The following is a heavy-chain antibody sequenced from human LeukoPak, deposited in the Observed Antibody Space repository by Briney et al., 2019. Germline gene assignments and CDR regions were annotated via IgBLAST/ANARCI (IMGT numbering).Heavy chain of an antibody. CDR1: GASTSGRY. CDR3: AQTTGWPGFDF. CDR2: IYNGRST. D-gene: IGHD6-19*01. Sequence: PSETLSLTCSASGASTSGRYWSWIRQSPGRTLEWIGHIYNGRSTKYNPSLTSRVTISVDTSKNQFSLRMTSVTAADTAIYYCAQTTGWPGFDFWGPGALVTVSS. V-gene: IGHV4-59*08. J-gene: IGHJ4*02.